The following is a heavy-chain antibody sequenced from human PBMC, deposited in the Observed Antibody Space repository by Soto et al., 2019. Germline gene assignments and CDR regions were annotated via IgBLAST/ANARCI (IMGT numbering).Heavy chain of an antibody. CDR2: IYYSGST. Sequence: SETLSLTCTVSGGSISSYYWSWIRQPPGKGLEWIGYIYYSGSTNYNPSLKSRVTISVDTSKNQFSLKLSSVTAADTAVYYCARAGQQLDDAFDIWGQGTMVTVSS. V-gene: IGHV4-59*01. J-gene: IGHJ3*02. D-gene: IGHD6-13*01. CDR1: GGSISSYY. CDR3: ARAGQQLDDAFDI.